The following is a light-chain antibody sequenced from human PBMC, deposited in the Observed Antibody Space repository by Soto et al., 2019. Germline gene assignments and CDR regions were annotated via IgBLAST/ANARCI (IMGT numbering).Light chain of an antibody. Sequence: EIVLTQSPGTLSLSPGDRATLSCRASQSVGSNYLAWYQQKPGQAPRLLIYGASNRATGIPDTFSGSGSGTDFALTISRLEPEDLAVYYCQQYGSAPSTFGGGTKVEIK. CDR2: GAS. CDR3: QQYGSAPST. J-gene: IGKJ4*01. CDR1: QSVGSNY. V-gene: IGKV3-20*01.